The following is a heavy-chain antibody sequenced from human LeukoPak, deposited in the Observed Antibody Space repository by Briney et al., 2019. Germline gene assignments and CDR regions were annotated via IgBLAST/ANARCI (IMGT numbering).Heavy chain of an antibody. D-gene: IGHD5-24*01. J-gene: IGHJ6*02. CDR1: GYTVTSYY. V-gene: IGHV1-46*01. CDR3: ASVYKHGMDV. CDR2: LNPSGGSP. Sequence: ASVKVSCKASGYTVTSYYMHWVRLAPGQGLEWMAILNPSGGSPNYAQKFQGRATLTRATSTGTVYMELSSLRSEDTAVYYCASVYKHGMDVWGQGTTVIVSS.